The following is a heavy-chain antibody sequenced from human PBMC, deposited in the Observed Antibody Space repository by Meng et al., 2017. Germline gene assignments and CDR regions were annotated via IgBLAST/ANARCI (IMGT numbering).Heavy chain of an antibody. CDR2: ISAYNGNT. D-gene: IGHD4-11*01. V-gene: IGHV1-18*04. Sequence: QVQLVQSGAEVKKPGASVKVSCKPSGYNFPDYYIHWVRRAPGQGLEWMGWISAYNGNTNYAQKLQGRVTMTTDTSTSTAYMELRSLRSDDTAVYYCAQTTVTTYSEYFQHWGQGTLVTVSS. CDR3: AQTTVTTYSEYFQH. CDR1: GYNFPDYY. J-gene: IGHJ1*01.